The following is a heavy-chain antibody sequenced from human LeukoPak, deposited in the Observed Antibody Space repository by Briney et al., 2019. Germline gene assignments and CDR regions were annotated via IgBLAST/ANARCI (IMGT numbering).Heavy chain of an antibody. V-gene: IGHV3-7*04. Sequence: AGGSLRLSCAVSGFTLSRYWMNWVRQAPGKGLEWLANINEDGSEKHYVDSVEGRFTVSRDNGENSVFLQMNSLKVEDAAVYYCARGLRTAAGLDYWGQGTLVIASS. D-gene: IGHD6-13*01. CDR1: GFTLSRYW. CDR3: ARGLRTAAGLDY. CDR2: INEDGSEK. J-gene: IGHJ4*02.